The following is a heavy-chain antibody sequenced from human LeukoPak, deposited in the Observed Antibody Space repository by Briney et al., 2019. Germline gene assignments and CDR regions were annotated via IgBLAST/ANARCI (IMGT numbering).Heavy chain of an antibody. CDR3: AKVPVASDFDS. V-gene: IGHV3-30*18. J-gene: IGHJ4*02. CDR2: ISYDGSNK. D-gene: IGHD5-12*01. CDR1: GFTFSSYG. Sequence: GGSLRLSCAASGFTFSSYGMHWVRQAPGKGLEWVAVISYDGSNKYYADSVKGRFTISRDNSKNTLYLQMNSLRAEDTAVYYCAKVPVASDFDSWGQGALVTVSS.